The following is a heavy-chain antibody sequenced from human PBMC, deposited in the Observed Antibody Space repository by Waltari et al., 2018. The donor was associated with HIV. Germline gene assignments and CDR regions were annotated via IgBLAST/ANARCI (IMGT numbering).Heavy chain of an antibody. CDR1: GFTSSSSS. V-gene: IGHV3-21*01. J-gene: IGHJ6*02. CDR3: AREGFCSNGVCSHYYGMDV. D-gene: IGHD2-8*01. CDR2: ISTSSRYI. Sequence: EVQLVESGGGLVKPGGSLGLSCAASGFTSSSSSMNWVRQAPGKGLEWVSSISTSSRYIYYADSLKGRFTISRDNAKNSLYLQMNSLRAEDTAVYYCAREGFCSNGVCSHYYGMDVWGQGTTVTVSS.